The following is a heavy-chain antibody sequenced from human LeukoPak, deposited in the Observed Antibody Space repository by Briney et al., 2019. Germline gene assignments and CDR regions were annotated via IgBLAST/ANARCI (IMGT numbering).Heavy chain of an antibody. J-gene: IGHJ4*02. V-gene: IGHV1-69*13. CDR3: ARDSHYYDSSGYYYYFDY. Sequence: ASVTVSCKASGGTFSSYAISWVRQAPGQGLEWMGGIIPIFGTANYAQKFQGRVTITADESTSTAYMELSSLRSEDTAVYYCARDSHYYDSSGYYYYFDYWGQGTLVTVSS. D-gene: IGHD3-22*01. CDR1: GGTFSSYA. CDR2: IIPIFGTA.